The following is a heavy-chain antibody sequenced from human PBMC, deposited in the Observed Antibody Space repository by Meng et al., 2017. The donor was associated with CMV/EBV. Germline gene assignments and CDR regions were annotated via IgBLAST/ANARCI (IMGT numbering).Heavy chain of an antibody. CDR1: GFTFSSYG. D-gene: IGHD1-26*01. CDR3: AKGVGATAFDY. Sequence: SCGASGFTFSSYGMHWVRQAPGKGLEWVAVIWYDGSNKYYADSVKGRFTISRDNSKNTLYLQMNSLRAEDTAVYYCAKGVGATAFDYWGQGTLVTVSS. J-gene: IGHJ4*02. V-gene: IGHV3-33*06. CDR2: IWYDGSNK.